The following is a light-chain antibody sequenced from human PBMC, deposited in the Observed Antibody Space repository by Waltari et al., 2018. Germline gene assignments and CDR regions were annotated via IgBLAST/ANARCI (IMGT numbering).Light chain of an antibody. CDR1: QSIRSN. CDR3: QHDNNWLGT. CDR2: GAS. J-gene: IGKJ1*01. V-gene: IGKV3-15*01. Sequence: EIVMTQSPATLSVFPGERATLSCRASQSIRSNLAWYQHKPGQAPRLLIYGASTRATGIPARFGGSWSGTDFTLTSSSLQSEDFAFYCCQHDNNWLGTFGQGTKVEIK.